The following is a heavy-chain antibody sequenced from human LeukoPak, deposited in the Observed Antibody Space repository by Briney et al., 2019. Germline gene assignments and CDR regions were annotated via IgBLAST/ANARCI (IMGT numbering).Heavy chain of an antibody. CDR1: GITFRSYV. D-gene: IGHD4-17*01. Sequence: GRSLRLSCAASGITFRSYVMHWVRQAPGKGLEWVAVISYDGSHKYYADSVKGRFSISRDNSKNTLYLQMNSLRADDTAVYYCAKGARGDTVTSIVGLNWFDPWGQGTLVTVSS. V-gene: IGHV3-30*18. J-gene: IGHJ5*02. CDR2: ISYDGSHK. CDR3: AKGARGDTVTSIVGLNWFDP.